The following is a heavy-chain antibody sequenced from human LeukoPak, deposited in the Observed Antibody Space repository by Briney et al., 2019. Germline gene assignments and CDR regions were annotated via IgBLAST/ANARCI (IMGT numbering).Heavy chain of an antibody. V-gene: IGHV3-21*01. CDR1: GFTFSSYS. CDR2: ISSSSSYI. D-gene: IGHD5-18*01. CDR3: ARGVIQLWSDNWFDP. J-gene: IGHJ5*02. Sequence: PGGSLRLSCAASGFTFSSYSMNWVRQAPGKGLEWVSSISSSSSYIYYADSVKGRFTISRDNAKNSLYLQMNSLGAEDTAVYYCARGVIQLWSDNWFDPWGQGTLVTVSS.